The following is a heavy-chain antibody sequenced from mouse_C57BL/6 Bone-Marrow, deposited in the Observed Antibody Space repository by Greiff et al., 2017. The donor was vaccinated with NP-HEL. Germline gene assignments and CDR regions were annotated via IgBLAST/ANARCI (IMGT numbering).Heavy chain of an antibody. CDR1: GYSITSGYY. Sequence: EVKLVESGPGLVKPSQSLSLTCSVTGYSITSGYYWNWIRQFPGNKLEWMGYISYDGSNNYNPSLKNRISITRDTSKNQFFLKLNSVTTEDTATYYCARDGYWEGDYWGQGTSVTVSS. CDR2: ISYDGSN. V-gene: IGHV3-6*01. CDR3: ARDGYWEGDY. D-gene: IGHD2-3*01. J-gene: IGHJ4*01.